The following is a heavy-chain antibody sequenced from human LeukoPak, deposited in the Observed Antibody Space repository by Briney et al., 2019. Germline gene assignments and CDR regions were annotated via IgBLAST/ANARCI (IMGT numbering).Heavy chain of an antibody. CDR2: INAGNGNT. V-gene: IGHV1-3*01. J-gene: IGHJ4*02. CDR1: GYTFTSYA. CDR3: ARDDILTGYYNTFDY. D-gene: IGHD3-9*01. Sequence: ASVKVSCKASGYTFTSYAMHWVRQAPGQRLEWMGWINAGNGNTKYSQKFQGRVTTTRDTSASTAYMELSSLGSEDTAVYYCARDDILTGYYNTFDYWGQGTLVTVSS.